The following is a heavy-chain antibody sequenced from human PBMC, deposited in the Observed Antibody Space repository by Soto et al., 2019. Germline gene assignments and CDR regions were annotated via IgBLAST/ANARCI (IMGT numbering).Heavy chain of an antibody. CDR3: ARARYFYDSSGLDY. Sequence: ASVKVSCKASGYTFTSYPMHWVRQAPGQRLEWMGWINVGNSNTKYSQKFQGRVTISRDTYASTAYMELSSLRSEDTAVYYCARARYFYDSSGLDYWGQGTLVTVSS. J-gene: IGHJ4*02. CDR1: GYTFTSYP. CDR2: INVGNSNT. V-gene: IGHV1-3*01. D-gene: IGHD3-22*01.